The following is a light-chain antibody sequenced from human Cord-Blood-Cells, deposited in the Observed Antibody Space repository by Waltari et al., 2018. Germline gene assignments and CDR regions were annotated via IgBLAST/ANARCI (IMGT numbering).Light chain of an antibody. CDR3: QVWDSSSDQQWV. J-gene: IGLJ3*02. CDR2: DDS. Sequence: SYVLTHPPSGSVGPGKTARITCGGNTIGSRSVHWYQLKLGQTPVLVAYDDSDRPSGIPERFSGSNSENTATLTISRVEAGDEGDYYCQVWDSSSDQQWVSGGGNKLTVL. CDR1: TIGSRS. V-gene: IGLV3-21*03.